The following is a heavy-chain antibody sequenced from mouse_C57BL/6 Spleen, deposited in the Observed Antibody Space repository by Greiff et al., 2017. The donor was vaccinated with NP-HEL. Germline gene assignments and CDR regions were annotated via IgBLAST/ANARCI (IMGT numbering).Heavy chain of an antibody. CDR1: GYTFTSYW. CDR3: ARREDYGSSYDYFDY. D-gene: IGHD1-1*01. V-gene: IGHV1-69*01. Sequence: QVQLQQPGAELVMPGASVKLSCTASGYTFTSYWMHWVQQRPGQGLEWIGEIDPSDSYTNYNQKFKGKSTLTVDKSSSTAYMQLSSLTSEDSAVYYCARREDYGSSYDYFDYWGQGTTLTVSS. CDR2: IDPSDSYT. J-gene: IGHJ2*01.